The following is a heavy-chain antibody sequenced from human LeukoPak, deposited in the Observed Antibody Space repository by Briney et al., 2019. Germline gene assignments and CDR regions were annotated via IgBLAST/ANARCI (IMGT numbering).Heavy chain of an antibody. Sequence: PGGSLRLSCAASGFTFSSYGMHWVRQAPGKGLEWVAFIRYDGSNKYYADSVKGRFTISRDNSKNTLYLQMNSLRAEDTAVYYCANMDQYRSSTSCYSAADYWGQGTLVTVSS. D-gene: IGHD2-2*01. CDR2: IRYDGSNK. V-gene: IGHV3-30*02. J-gene: IGHJ4*02. CDR1: GFTFSSYG. CDR3: ANMDQYRSSTSCYSAADY.